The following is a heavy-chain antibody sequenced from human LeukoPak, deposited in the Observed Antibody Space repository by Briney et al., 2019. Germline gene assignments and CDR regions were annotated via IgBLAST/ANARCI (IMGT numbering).Heavy chain of an antibody. Sequence: QSGGSLRLSCAASGFTISSYEMNWVRQAPGKGLEWVSHISSSGETKTYADSVQGRFTISRDNAKNSLYLQMNSLRAEDTAIYYCARDQYGTRLDWGQGTLVTVSS. D-gene: IGHD1-1*01. V-gene: IGHV3-48*03. CDR3: ARDQYGTRLD. CDR1: GFTISSYE. CDR2: ISSSGETK. J-gene: IGHJ4*02.